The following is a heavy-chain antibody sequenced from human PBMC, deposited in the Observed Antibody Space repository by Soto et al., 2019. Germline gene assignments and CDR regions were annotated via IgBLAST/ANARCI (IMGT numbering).Heavy chain of an antibody. D-gene: IGHD3-3*01. CDR2: IYHSGST. J-gene: IGHJ6*02. CDR1: GGSISSSKW. CDR3: ASYPVFIAPRSGLDV. Sequence: QVQLQESGPRLVKPSGTLSLTCAVSGGSISSSKWWSWVRQSPGKGLEWIGEIYHSGSTNDNPSLKSLVTISVDKSRNEFALELSAVPAADAAVDYGASYPVFIAPRSGLDVGGQETTVTVSS. V-gene: IGHV4-4*02.